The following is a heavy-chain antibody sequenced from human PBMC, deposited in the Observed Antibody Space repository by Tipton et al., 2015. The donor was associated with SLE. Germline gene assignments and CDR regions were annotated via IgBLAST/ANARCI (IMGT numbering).Heavy chain of an antibody. J-gene: IGHJ4*02. V-gene: IGHV3-49*04. CDR1: GFTFGEYA. Sequence: RSLRLSCTASGFTFGEYAMSWVRQAPGKGLEWVGFIRSKAYGGTTEYAASVKGRFTISRDDSKSIAYLQMNSLKTEDTAVYYCTKSSSWFDYWGQGTLVTVSS. CDR2: IRSKAYGGTT. D-gene: IGHD6-13*01. CDR3: TKSSSWFDY.